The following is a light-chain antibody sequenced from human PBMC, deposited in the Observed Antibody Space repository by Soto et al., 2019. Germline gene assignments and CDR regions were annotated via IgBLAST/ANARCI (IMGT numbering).Light chain of an antibody. CDR2: GAS. CDR3: QQYGSKTT. CDR1: QSVSSSY. V-gene: IGKV3-20*01. Sequence: EIVLPQSPRTLSLSPGERARLCCRASQSVSSSYLAWYQQKPGQAPRLLIYGASSRATGIPDRFSGSGSGTDFTLTISRLQPEDFAVYYCQQYGSKTTFGQGTKVDTK. J-gene: IGKJ1*01.